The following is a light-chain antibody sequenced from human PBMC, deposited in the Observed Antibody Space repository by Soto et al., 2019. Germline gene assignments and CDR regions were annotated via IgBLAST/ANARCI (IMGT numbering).Light chain of an antibody. CDR3: KSYAGSSTYV. V-gene: IGLV2-8*01. J-gene: IGLJ1*01. CDR2: EVV. CDR1: KSDIGVYDF. Sequence: QSVLTHPPSASGSPGQSVTISCTGTKSDIGVYDFVSWYQHHPGKAPRLIIYEVVQRPSGVPDRFSGSKSGNTASLTVSGLQAADEADYFCKSYAGSSTYVFGSGTKVTVL.